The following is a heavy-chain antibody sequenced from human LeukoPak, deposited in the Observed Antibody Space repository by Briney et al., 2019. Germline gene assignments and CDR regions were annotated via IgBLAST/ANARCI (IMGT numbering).Heavy chain of an antibody. V-gene: IGHV4-39*01. CDR3: ARIVVVIMGLDY. Sequence: PSETLSLTCTASGVSISSISYYWGWIRQPPGKGLEWIGSIYDSGSTYYNPSLKSRVTISVDTSKNQFSLKLSSVTAADTAVYYCARIVVVIMGLDYWGQGTLVTVSS. D-gene: IGHD3-22*01. J-gene: IGHJ4*02. CDR1: GVSISSISYY. CDR2: IYDSGST.